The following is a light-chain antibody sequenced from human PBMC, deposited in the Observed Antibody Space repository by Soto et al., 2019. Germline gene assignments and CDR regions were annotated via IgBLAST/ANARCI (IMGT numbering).Light chain of an antibody. Sequence: EIVLTQSPGTLSLPPGERATLSCRASQSVSSSYLAWYQQKPGQAPRLLIYGASIRATGIPDRFSGSGSGTDFTLTIIRLEPEDFAVYYCQQYGCSPYTFGKGTKLEIK. V-gene: IGKV3-20*01. CDR2: GAS. J-gene: IGKJ2*01. CDR1: QSVSSSY. CDR3: QQYGCSPYT.